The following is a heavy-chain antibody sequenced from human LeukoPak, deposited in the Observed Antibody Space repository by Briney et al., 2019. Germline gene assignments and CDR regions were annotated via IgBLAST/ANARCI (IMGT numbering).Heavy chain of an antibody. J-gene: IGHJ4*02. CDR2: INPNSGGT. CDR3: ARALRYFDWLLDLDY. CDR1: GYTFTGYY. D-gene: IGHD3-9*01. Sequence: GASVKVSCKASGYTFTGYYMHWVRQAPGQGLEWMGWINPNSGGTNYAQKFQGRVTMTRDTSISTAYMELSRPRSDDTAVYYCARALRYFDWLLDLDYWGQGTLVTVSS. V-gene: IGHV1-2*02.